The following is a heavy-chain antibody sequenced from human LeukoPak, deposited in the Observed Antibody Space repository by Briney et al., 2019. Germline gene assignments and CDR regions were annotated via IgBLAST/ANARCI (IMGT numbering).Heavy chain of an antibody. CDR3: AKDLSAGIAAAYGMDV. Sequence: QPGGSLRLSCTASGFTFSAYWMFWVRQAPGKGLEWVANIKEDESEKYYVDSVKGRFTISRDNSKNTLYLQMNSLRAEDTAVYYCAKDLSAGIAAAYGMDVWGQGTTVTVSS. CDR1: GFTFSAYW. J-gene: IGHJ6*02. D-gene: IGHD6-13*01. CDR2: IKEDESEK. V-gene: IGHV3-7*01.